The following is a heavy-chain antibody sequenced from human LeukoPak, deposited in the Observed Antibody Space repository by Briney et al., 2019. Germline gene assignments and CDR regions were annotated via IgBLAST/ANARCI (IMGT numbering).Heavy chain of an antibody. CDR2: LSGGDST. CDR1: GFTFSSYA. D-gene: IGHD6-13*01. J-gene: IGHJ6*03. CDR3: ARGIRDSSSSSYYMDV. V-gene: IGHV3-23*01. Sequence: GGSLRLSCAASGFTFSSYAMSWVRQAPGKGLEWVSALSGGDSTYYADSVKGRFTISRDNSKSTLHLQVNSLRAGDTAIYYCARGIRDSSSSSYYMDVWGKGTTVTVSS.